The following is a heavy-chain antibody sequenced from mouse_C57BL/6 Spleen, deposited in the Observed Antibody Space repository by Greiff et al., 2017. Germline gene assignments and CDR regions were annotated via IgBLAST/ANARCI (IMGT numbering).Heavy chain of an antibody. CDR1: GYAFSSYW. J-gene: IGHJ1*03. D-gene: IGHD1-1*01. CDR2: IYPGDGDT. V-gene: IGHV1-80*01. Sequence: QVQLQQSGAELVKPGASVKISCKASGYAFSSYWMNWVKQRPGKGLEWIGQIYPGDGDTNYNGKFKGKATLTADKSSSTAYMQLSSLTSEDSAVYFCARSVLLRGWYFDVWGTGTTVTVSS. CDR3: ARSVLLRGWYFDV.